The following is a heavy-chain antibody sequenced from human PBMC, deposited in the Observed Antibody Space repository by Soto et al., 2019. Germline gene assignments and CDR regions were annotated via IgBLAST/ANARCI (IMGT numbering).Heavy chain of an antibody. CDR1: GVIFSGYG. CDR3: ARDGVGDTVCFSYFDY. D-gene: IGHD1-26*01. J-gene: IGHJ4*02. Sequence: QVQLVESGGGVVQPGRSLRLSCVAPGVIFSGYGMHWVRQAPGKGLEWVAVIRFAGSNIYYADSVKGRFTISRDNSRKQLYLQMNSLRAEAKAVYYGARDGVGDTVCFSYFDYWGQGALVTVSS. V-gene: IGHV3-33*01. CDR2: IRFAGSNI.